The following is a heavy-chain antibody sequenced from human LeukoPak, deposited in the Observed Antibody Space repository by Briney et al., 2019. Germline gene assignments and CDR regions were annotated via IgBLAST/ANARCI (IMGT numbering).Heavy chain of an antibody. D-gene: IGHD6-13*01. Sequence: SQTLSLTCAVSGGSISSGGYYWSWIRQYPGKGLEWIGYIYYSGSTYYNPSLKSRVTISVDTSKNQFSLKLSSVTAADTAVYYCARDPGGYSSSWYFDYWGQGTLVTVSS. V-gene: IGHV4-31*11. CDR2: IYYSGST. CDR3: ARDPGGYSSSWYFDY. CDR1: GGSISSGGYY. J-gene: IGHJ4*02.